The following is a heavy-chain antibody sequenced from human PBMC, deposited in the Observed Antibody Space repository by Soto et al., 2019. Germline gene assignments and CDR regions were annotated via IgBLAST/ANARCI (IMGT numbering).Heavy chain of an antibody. CDR1: GYTFTSYG. J-gene: IGHJ4*02. V-gene: IGHV1-18*01. D-gene: IGHD3-10*01. Sequence: QVQLVQSGAEVKKPGASVKVSCKASGYTFTSYGISWVRQAPGQGLEWMGWISTYNGNTKYAQKLHGSIIMTTDAATSTASMELRRMRADVTAVFYCAREMVGGVGSDYWGQGTLVTVSS. CDR3: AREMVGGVGSDY. CDR2: ISTYNGNT.